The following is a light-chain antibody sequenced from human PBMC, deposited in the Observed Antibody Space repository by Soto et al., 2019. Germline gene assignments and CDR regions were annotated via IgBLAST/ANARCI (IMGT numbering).Light chain of an antibody. Sequence: QSALTQPASVSGSPGQSITISCTGTGSDVGGYNYVSWYQQHPGKAPKLMVYEVSYRPSGVSNRFSGSKSGNTASVTISGLQAEDEADYYCSSYTSTSTQVFGTGTKVTVL. CDR1: GSDVGGYNY. V-gene: IGLV2-14*01. J-gene: IGLJ1*01. CDR3: SSYTSTSTQV. CDR2: EVS.